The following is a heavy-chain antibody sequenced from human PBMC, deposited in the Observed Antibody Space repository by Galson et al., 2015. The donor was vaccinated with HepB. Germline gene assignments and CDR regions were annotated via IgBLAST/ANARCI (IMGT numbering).Heavy chain of an antibody. CDR3: ASSYYDSSGYSPEYFQH. J-gene: IGHJ1*01. D-gene: IGHD3-22*01. CDR2: INPSGGST. V-gene: IGHV1-46*04. CDR1: GYTFTSNY. Sequence: SVKVSCKASGYTFTSNYMHWVRQAPGQGLEWMGIINPSGGSTSYAQKLQGRVTMTRDTSTSTVYMELSSLRSEDTAVYYCASSYYDSSGYSPEYFQHWGQGTLVTVSS.